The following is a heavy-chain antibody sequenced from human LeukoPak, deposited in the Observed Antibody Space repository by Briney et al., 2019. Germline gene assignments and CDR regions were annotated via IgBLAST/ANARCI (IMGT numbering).Heavy chain of an antibody. CDR3: AKGGNFDY. CDR2: ISGSGSNT. CDR1: GLAFSSYA. V-gene: IGHV3-23*01. Sequence: PGGSLRLSCAASGLAFSSYAMSWVRLAPGKGLEWVSAISGSGSNTYYTDSVKGRFAISRDNSRNTLYLQMSSLRAEDAAAYYCAKGGNFDYWGQGTLVTVSS. D-gene: IGHD2-15*01. J-gene: IGHJ4*02.